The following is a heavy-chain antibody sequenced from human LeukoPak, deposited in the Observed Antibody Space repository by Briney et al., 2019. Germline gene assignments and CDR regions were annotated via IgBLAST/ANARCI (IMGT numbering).Heavy chain of an antibody. D-gene: IGHD2-2*01. CDR1: GGSISSGSYY. CDR2: IYTSGST. Sequence: SQTLSLTCTVSGGSISSGSYYWSWIRQPAGKGLEWIGRIYTSGSTNYNPSLKSRVTISVDTSKNQFSLKLSSVTAADTAVYYCAREGGVPAAVDYWGQGTLVTVSS. V-gene: IGHV4-61*02. CDR3: AREGGVPAAVDY. J-gene: IGHJ4*02.